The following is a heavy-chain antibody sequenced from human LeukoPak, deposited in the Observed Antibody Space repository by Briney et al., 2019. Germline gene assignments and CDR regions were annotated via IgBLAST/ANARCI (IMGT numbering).Heavy chain of an antibody. J-gene: IGHJ4*02. V-gene: IGHV3-21*06. Sequence: PGGSLRLSCAASGFTFSTFAMHWVRLSPGKGLEWVSSITGSGPYMLYADSVKHRFTISRDNTKNLLYLEMNSLRAEDTAMYFCVRDVGAVRGEVYFDYWGQGSLVTVSS. D-gene: IGHD3-10*01. CDR1: GFTFSTFA. CDR3: VRDVGAVRGEVYFDY. CDR2: ITGSGPYM.